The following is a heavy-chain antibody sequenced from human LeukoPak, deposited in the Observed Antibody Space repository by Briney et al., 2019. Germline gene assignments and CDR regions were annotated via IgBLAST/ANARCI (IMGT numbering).Heavy chain of an antibody. CDR2: IRGSGGST. Sequence: GGSLRLSCAASGFTFSSYAMSWVRQAPGKGLEWVSAIRGSGGSTYYADSVKGRFTISRDNSKNTLYLQMNSLRAEDTAVYYCAKGSLVLMVYAIREYFQHWGQGTLVTVSS. D-gene: IGHD2-8*01. J-gene: IGHJ1*01. V-gene: IGHV3-23*01. CDR1: GFTFSSYA. CDR3: AKGSLVLMVYAIREYFQH.